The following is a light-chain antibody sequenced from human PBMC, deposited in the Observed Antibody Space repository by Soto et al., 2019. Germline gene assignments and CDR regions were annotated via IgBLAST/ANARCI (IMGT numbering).Light chain of an antibody. CDR1: QSISSW. CDR2: DAS. V-gene: IGKV1-5*01. J-gene: IGKJ1*01. CDR3: QQYNSYSLWT. Sequence: DFQMTQTPSTLSASVGDRVTITCRASQSISSWLAWYQQKPGKAPKLLIYDASSLESGVPSRFSGSGSGTEFTLTISSLQPDDFATYYCQQYNSYSLWTFGQGTKVDI.